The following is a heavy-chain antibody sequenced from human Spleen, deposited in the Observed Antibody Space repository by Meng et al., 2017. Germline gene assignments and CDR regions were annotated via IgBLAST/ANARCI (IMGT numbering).Heavy chain of an antibody. D-gene: IGHD3-16*01. CDR3: ARGDQALGY. CDR1: GDSVSNNTAA. V-gene: IGHV6-1*01. CDR2: TYYRSKWYN. J-gene: IGHJ4*02. Sequence: SQTLSLTCAISGDSVSNNTAAWNWIRRSPSRGLEWLGRTYYRSKWYNNYAVSVKTRITINPDTSKNQFSLQLNSVTPEDTAVYYCARGDQALGYWGQGTLVTVSS.